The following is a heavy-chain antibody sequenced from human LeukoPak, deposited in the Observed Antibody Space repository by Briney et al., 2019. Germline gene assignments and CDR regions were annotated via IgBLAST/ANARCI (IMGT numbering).Heavy chain of an antibody. Sequence: SETLSLTCTVSGGSISSYCWSWIRQPPGKGLEWIGYIYYSGSTNYNPSLKSRVTISVDTSKNQFSLKLSSVTAADTAVYYCARLPPLLWFGELSFYGMDVWGQGTTVTVSS. CDR3: ARLPPLLWFGELSFYGMDV. D-gene: IGHD3-10*01. J-gene: IGHJ6*02. CDR2: IYYSGST. CDR1: GGSISSYC. V-gene: IGHV4-59*08.